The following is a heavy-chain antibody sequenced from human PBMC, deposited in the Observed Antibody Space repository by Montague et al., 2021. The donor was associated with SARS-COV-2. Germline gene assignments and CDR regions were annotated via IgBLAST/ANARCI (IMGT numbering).Heavy chain of an antibody. Sequence: CAISGDSVSRNSAAWNWIRQSPSKGLERLGRTYYRSKWYNDYAVSVKSRITINPDTSKNQISLQLNSVTPEDTAVYYCARTSASSDYWGQGTLVTVSS. CDR3: ARTSASSDY. CDR1: GDSVSRNSAA. V-gene: IGHV6-1*01. D-gene: IGHD1-26*01. CDR2: TYYRSKWYN. J-gene: IGHJ4*02.